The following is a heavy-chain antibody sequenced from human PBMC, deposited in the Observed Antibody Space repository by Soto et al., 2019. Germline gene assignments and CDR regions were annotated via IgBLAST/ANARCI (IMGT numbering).Heavy chain of an antibody. CDR1: GFNFNSNY. CDR3: ARVVDGY. Sequence: EVQLVESGGGLVQPGGSLRLSCAASGFNFNSNYISWVRQAPGKGLEWVSVIQSGGTTYYVDSVTGRFTISRDDSKNTLYLQMNSLRADDTAVYYCARVVDGYWGQGTLVTVSS. V-gene: IGHV3-66*01. J-gene: IGHJ4*02. CDR2: IQSGGTT. D-gene: IGHD1-26*01.